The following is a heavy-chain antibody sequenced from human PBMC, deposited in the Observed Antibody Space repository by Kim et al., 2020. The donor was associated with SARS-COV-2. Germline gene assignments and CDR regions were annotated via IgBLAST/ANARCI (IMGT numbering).Heavy chain of an antibody. D-gene: IGHD5-18*01. V-gene: IGHV1-69*13. J-gene: IGHJ6*02. CDR2: IIPIFGTA. CDR1: GGTFSSYA. CDR3: ASLGGHSYGLPGYYYYGMDV. Sequence: SVKVSCKASGGTFSSYAISWVRQAPGQGLEWMGGIIPIFGTANYAQKFQGRVTITADESTSTAYMELSSLRSEDTAVYYCASLGGHSYGLPGYYYYGMDVWGQGTTVTVSS.